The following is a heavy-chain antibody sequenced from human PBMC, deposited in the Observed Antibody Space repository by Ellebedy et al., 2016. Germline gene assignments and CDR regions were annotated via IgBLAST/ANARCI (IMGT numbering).Heavy chain of an antibody. CDR1: GFTFGDYA. V-gene: IGHV3-49*03. CDR3: TREPTRLYGYY. Sequence: GGSLRLSCTASGFTFGDYAMSWFRQAPGKGLEWVGLIRSKAYGGTTEYAASVKGRFTISRDDSKSIAYLQMNSLKTEDAAVYYCTREPTRLYGYYWGQGTLVTVSS. CDR2: IRSKAYGGTT. D-gene: IGHD3-10*01. J-gene: IGHJ4*02.